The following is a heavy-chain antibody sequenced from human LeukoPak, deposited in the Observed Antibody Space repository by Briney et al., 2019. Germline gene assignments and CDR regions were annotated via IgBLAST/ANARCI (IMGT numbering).Heavy chain of an antibody. D-gene: IGHD6-13*01. Sequence: GGSLRLSCAASGFTFSSYAMSWVRQAPGKGLEWVAFIRYDGSNKYYADSVKGRFTISRDNSKNTLYLQMNSLRADDTAVYYCAKDARYSSSWYYFDYWGQGTVVTVSS. CDR1: GFTFSSYA. J-gene: IGHJ4*02. CDR3: AKDARYSSSWYYFDY. V-gene: IGHV3-30*02. CDR2: IRYDGSNK.